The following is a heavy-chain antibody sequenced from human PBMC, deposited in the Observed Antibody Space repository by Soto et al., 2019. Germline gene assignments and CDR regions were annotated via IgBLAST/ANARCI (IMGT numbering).Heavy chain of an antibody. D-gene: IGHD5-12*01. J-gene: IGHJ6*02. CDR3: ARKYSGYEAEYYYYYGMDV. CDR2: INAGNGNT. V-gene: IGHV1-3*01. CDR1: GYTFTSYA. Sequence: ASVKVSCKASGYTFTSYAMHWVRQAPGQRLEWMGWINAGNGNTKYSRKFQGRVTTTRDTSASTAYMELSSLRSEDTAVYYCARKYSGYEAEYYYYYGMDVWGQGTTVTVS.